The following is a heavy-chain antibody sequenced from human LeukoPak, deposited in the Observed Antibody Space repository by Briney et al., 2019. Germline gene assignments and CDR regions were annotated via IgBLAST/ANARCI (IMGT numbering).Heavy chain of an antibody. Sequence: SETLSLTCAVYGGSFSGYYWSWIRQPPGKGLEWIGEINHSGSTNYNPSPKSRVTISVDTSKNQFSLKLSSVTAADTAVYYCARGGYRAGPPNTYYYDSSGYLPLVYWGQGTLVTVSS. CDR2: INHSGST. V-gene: IGHV4-34*01. CDR1: GGSFSGYY. CDR3: ARGGYRAGPPNTYYYDSSGYLPLVY. D-gene: IGHD3-22*01. J-gene: IGHJ4*02.